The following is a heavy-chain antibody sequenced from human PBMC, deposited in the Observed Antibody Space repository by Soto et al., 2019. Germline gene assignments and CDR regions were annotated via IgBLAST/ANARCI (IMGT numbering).Heavy chain of an antibody. CDR3: TREFEGAFDY. J-gene: IGHJ4*02. V-gene: IGHV3-49*04. Sequence: SLGLSCTAPRFTFGDYAMSWVRQAPRKGLEWAGFIRSNAYGGTSEYAASVKGRFTTSSVDSNSIAYLQMNSLKTEDTVVYYCTREFEGAFDYWGQGTLVTVSS. CDR2: IRSNAYGGTS. CDR1: RFTFGDYA. D-gene: IGHD3-16*01.